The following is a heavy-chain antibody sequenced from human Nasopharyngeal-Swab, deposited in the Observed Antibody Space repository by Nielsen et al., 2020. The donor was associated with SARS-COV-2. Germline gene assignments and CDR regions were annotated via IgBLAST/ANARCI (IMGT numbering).Heavy chain of an antibody. J-gene: IGHJ4*02. CDR3: ARVKIESIAARRFDY. D-gene: IGHD6-6*01. CDR1: GGSISSSSYY. V-gene: IGHV4-39*01. Sequence: SATLSLTCTVSGGSISSSSYYWGLIRQPPGKGLEWIGSIYYSGSTYYNPSLKSRVTISVDTSKNQFSLKLSSVTAADTAVYYCARVKIESIAARRFDYWGQGTLVTVSS. CDR2: IYYSGST.